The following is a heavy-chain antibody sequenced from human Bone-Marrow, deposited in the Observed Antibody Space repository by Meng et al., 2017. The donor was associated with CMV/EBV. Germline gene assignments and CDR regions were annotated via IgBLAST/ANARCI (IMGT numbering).Heavy chain of an antibody. J-gene: IGHJ4*02. V-gene: IGHV1-46*01. CDR2: INPSGGST. CDR1: GYTFTSYY. Sequence: ASVKVSCKASGYTFTSYYMHWVRQAPGQGLEWMGIINPSGGSTSYAQKFQGRVTMTRDTSTSTVYMELSSLRSQDTGVYYCARDRQWLVRASEIADWGRGNRVTGSS. D-gene: IGHD6-19*01. CDR3: ARDRQWLVRASEIAD.